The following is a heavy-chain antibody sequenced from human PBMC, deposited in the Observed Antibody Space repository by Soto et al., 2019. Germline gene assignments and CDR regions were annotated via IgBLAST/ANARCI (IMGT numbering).Heavy chain of an antibody. Sequence: EVQLVESGGGLVQPGGSLRLSCAASGFTVSSNYMSWVRQAPGKGLEWVSVIYSGGSTYYADSVKGRFTISKNNSKNKLYLQMNRLRAEDTAVYYCAGDKVRGMDVWGQGTTVTVSS. J-gene: IGHJ6*02. CDR1: GFTVSSNY. CDR3: AGDKVRGMDV. V-gene: IGHV3-66*01. CDR2: IYSGGST.